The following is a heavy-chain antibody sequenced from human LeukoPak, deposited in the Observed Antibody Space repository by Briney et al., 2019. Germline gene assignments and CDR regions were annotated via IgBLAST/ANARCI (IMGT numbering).Heavy chain of an antibody. Sequence: SETLSLTCTVSGGSITYYHWSWIRQPPGKGLEWIASIYDSGSTNYNPSLKSRVSISVDTSKDQFSLRLNSVAAADTAVYYCAKTLLSSSRYYYHGLDVWGQGTTVTVSS. CDR2: IYDSGST. CDR3: AKTLLSSSRYYYHGLDV. V-gene: IGHV4-59*01. CDR1: GGSITYYH. J-gene: IGHJ6*02. D-gene: IGHD2/OR15-2a*01.